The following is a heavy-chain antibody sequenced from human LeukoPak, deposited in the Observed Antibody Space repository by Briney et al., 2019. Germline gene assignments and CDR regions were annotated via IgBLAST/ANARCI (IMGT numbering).Heavy chain of an antibody. Sequence: ASVKVSCKASGYTFTGYNMHWVRQAPGQGLEWMGWINPNSGGTNYAQKFQGRVTMTRDTSISTAYMELSRLRSDDTAVYYCARGREFYDSRGSDAFDIWGQGTMVTVSS. CDR3: ARGREFYDSRGSDAFDI. V-gene: IGHV1-2*02. CDR1: GYTFTGYN. CDR2: INPNSGGT. D-gene: IGHD3-22*01. J-gene: IGHJ3*02.